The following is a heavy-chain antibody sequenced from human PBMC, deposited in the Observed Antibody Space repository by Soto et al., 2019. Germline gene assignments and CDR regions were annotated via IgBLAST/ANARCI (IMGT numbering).Heavy chain of an antibody. CDR1: GGSISSSNW. Sequence: QVQLQESGPGLVKPSGTLSLTCAVSGGSISSSNWWSWVRQPPGKGLEWIGEIYHSGSTNYNPSPKSRVTISVDKSKDQFPLKLSSVTAADTAVYYRATSQLGGYYYDIDVWGQGTTVTVSS. V-gene: IGHV4-4*02. J-gene: IGHJ6*02. CDR2: IYHSGST. D-gene: IGHD7-27*01. CDR3: ATSQLGGYYYDIDV.